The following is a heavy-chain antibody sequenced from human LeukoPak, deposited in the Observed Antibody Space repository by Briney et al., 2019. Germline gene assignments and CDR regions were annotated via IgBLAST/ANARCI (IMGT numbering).Heavy chain of an antibody. CDR2: IRYDGSNK. CDR3: AKDRSGSSRDLDY. V-gene: IGHV3-30*02. J-gene: IGHJ4*02. D-gene: IGHD1-26*01. CDR1: GFTFSSYG. Sequence: GGSLRLSCAASGFTFSSYGIHWVRQAPGKGLVWVAFIRYDGSNKYYADSVKGRFTISRDNSKNTLYLQMNSLRAEDTAVYYCAKDRSGSSRDLDYWGQGTLVTVSS.